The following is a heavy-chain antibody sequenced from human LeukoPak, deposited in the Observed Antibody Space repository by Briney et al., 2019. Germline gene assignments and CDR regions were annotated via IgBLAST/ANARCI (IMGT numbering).Heavy chain of an antibody. J-gene: IGHJ5*02. CDR3: ARHGYCSSTSCYGGWFDP. D-gene: IGHD2-2*03. CDR2: IYYSGST. V-gene: IGHV4-59*08. Sequence: SETLSLTCTVSGGSISNYYWSWIRQPPGKGLEWIGYIYYSGSTNYNPSLKSRVTISVDTSKNQFSLKLSSVTAADTAVYYCARHGYCSSTSCYGGWFDPWGQGTLVTVSS. CDR1: GGSISNYY.